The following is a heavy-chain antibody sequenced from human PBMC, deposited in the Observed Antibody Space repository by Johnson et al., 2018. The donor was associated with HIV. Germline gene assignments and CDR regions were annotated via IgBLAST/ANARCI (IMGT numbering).Heavy chain of an antibody. J-gene: IGHJ3*01. V-gene: IGHV3-30*14. CDR2: LYSGGNT. CDR1: GFTFGSYA. Sequence: QVQLVESGGGVVQPGRSLRLSCAASGFTFGSYAMHWVRQAPGKGLEWVSVLYSGGNTYYADSVRGRFTISRDNSKNTLYLQMSSLKVEDTAIYYCARDGESQQLPLGDAFDVWGQGTMVIVSS. D-gene: IGHD6-13*01. CDR3: ARDGESQQLPLGDAFDV.